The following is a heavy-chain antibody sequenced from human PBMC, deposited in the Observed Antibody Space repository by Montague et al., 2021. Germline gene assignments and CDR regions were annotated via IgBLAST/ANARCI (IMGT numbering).Heavy chain of an antibody. V-gene: IGHV4-34*01. CDR3: ASDRGPFDY. CDR1: GGSLSEYY. J-gene: IGHJ4*02. Sequence: SETLSLTCGVYGGSLSEYYWTWICQSPEKGLEWIGEVRHIGSTNYNPSLKSRVTMSVEKSKNQFSLKLRSVTAADTAGYYCASDRGPFDYWGQGTVVTVSS. CDR2: VRHIGST. D-gene: IGHD3-10*01.